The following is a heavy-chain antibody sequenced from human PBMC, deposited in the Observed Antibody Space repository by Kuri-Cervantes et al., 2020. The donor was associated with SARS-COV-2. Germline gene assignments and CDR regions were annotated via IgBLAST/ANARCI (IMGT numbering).Heavy chain of an antibody. V-gene: IGHV3-11*05. CDR3: AKDQWELLGGGY. J-gene: IGHJ4*02. Sequence: GESLKISCAASGFTFSDYYMSWIRQAPGKGLEWVSYISSSDGIYMQYADSVKGRFTISRDNSKNTLYLQMNSLRAEDTAVYYCAKDQWELLGGGYWGQGTLVTVSS. CDR2: ISSSDGIYM. CDR1: GFTFSDYY. D-gene: IGHD1-26*01.